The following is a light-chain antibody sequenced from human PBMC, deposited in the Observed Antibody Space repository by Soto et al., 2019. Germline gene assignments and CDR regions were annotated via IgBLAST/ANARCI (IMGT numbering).Light chain of an antibody. CDR2: AAS. CDR1: QGISSH. Sequence: DIQLTQSPSFLSASVGDRVTITCRASQGISSHLAWYQQIPGKDPKLLIYAASTLQSGVPSRFSGSGSGTEFTLAISSLQPEDFATYYCQQVNGYPHTFGQGTKLEI. V-gene: IGKV1-9*01. J-gene: IGKJ2*01. CDR3: QQVNGYPHT.